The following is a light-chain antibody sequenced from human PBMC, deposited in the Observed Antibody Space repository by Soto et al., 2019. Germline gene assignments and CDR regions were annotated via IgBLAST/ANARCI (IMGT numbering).Light chain of an antibody. CDR3: QQHDTYWT. Sequence: DIQMTQSPSTLSASVVDRVIITCRASQSISNWLAWYQQKPGKAPNLLIYKASSLKSGVPSRFSDSGSGTEITLTISSLQPDDFATYYCQQHDTYWTFGQGTKVDI. CDR2: KAS. J-gene: IGKJ1*01. V-gene: IGKV1-5*03. CDR1: QSISNW.